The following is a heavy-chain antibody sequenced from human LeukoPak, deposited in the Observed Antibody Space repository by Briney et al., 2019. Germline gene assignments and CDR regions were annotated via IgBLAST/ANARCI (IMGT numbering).Heavy chain of an antibody. V-gene: IGHV1-18*01. J-gene: IGHJ4*02. Sequence: ASVKVSCKXSGYTFTSYGISWVRQAPGQGLERMGWISAYNGNTNYAQKLQGRVTMTTDTSSSTAYMELRSLRSDDTAVYYCARAEKAVADFDCWGQGTLVTVSS. CDR3: ARAEKAVADFDC. CDR1: GYTFTSYG. D-gene: IGHD6-19*01. CDR2: ISAYNGNT.